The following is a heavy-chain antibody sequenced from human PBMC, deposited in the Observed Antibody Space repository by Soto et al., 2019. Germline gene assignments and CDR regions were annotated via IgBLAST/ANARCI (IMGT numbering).Heavy chain of an antibody. Sequence: PTLVNPTQTLTLNCAFSGFSLSTTGELVGWFRQPPGRAPEWLALIYWDDDVRYSPSLRNRLTITKDTSENQVVLTMTNIDPLDTATYYCVHRTVSNGAWFEPWGQGILVIVSS. D-gene: IGHD4-4*01. CDR3: VHRTVSNGAWFEP. J-gene: IGHJ5*02. CDR1: GFSLSTTGEL. CDR2: IYWDDDV. V-gene: IGHV2-5*02.